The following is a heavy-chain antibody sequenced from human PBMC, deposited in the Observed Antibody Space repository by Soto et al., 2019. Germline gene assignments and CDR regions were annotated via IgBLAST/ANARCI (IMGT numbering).Heavy chain of an antibody. CDR1: GFTFSDYY. V-gene: IGHV3-11*01. J-gene: IGHJ4*02. Sequence: GGSLRLCCAASGFTFSDYYMSWIRQAPGKGLEWVSYISSSGSTIYYADSVKGRFTISRDNAKNSLYLQMNSLRAEDTAVYYCARAIAYEWVIDYWGQGTLVTVSS. D-gene: IGHD2-8*01. CDR3: ARAIAYEWVIDY. CDR2: ISSSGSTI.